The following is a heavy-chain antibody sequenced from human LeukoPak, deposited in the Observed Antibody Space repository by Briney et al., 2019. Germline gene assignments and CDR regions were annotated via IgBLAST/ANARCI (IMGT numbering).Heavy chain of an antibody. D-gene: IGHD4-23*01. CDR3: ARHPGKVTNDWYFDL. Sequence: ASAKVSCKASGYTFTGYYMHWVRQAPGQGLEWMGWINPNRGGTNYAQKFQGRVTMTRDTSITTAYMELSRLSSDDTAVYYCARHPGKVTNDWYFDLWGRGTLVTVSS. J-gene: IGHJ2*01. V-gene: IGHV1-2*02. CDR1: GYTFTGYY. CDR2: INPNRGGT.